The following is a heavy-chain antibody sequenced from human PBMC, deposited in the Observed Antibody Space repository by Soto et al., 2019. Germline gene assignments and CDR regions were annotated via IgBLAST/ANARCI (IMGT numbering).Heavy chain of an antibody. D-gene: IGHD7-27*01. CDR2: IGGTDGDSDGVP. CDR1: GFILNNYA. J-gene: IGHJ3*01. V-gene: IGHV3-23*01. Sequence: VQLLESGGDLVQPGGSLRLSCVASGFILNNYAMSWVRQAPGKGLEWVSTIGGTDGDSDGVPWYEDSWKGRFTISRDSSANTLFLHMDNLRAEDSDLYYCVKRGRNWGAFDFWGQGTTVVVSS. CDR3: VKRGRNWGAFDF.